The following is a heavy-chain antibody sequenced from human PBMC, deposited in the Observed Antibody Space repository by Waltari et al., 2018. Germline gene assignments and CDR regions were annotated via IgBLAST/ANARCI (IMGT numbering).Heavy chain of an antibody. D-gene: IGHD5-18*01. CDR1: GDSVSSNSAA. CDR3: ARGGKGYSYGYDYYYGMDV. CDR2: TYYRSKWYN. J-gene: IGHJ6*02. Sequence: QVQLQQSGPGLVKPSQTLSLTCAISGDSVSSNSAAWNWIMQSPSRGLGWLGRTYYRSKWYNDYAVSVKSRITINPDTSKNQFSLQLNSVTPEDTAVYYCARGGKGYSYGYDYYYGMDVWGQGTTVTVSS. V-gene: IGHV6-1*01.